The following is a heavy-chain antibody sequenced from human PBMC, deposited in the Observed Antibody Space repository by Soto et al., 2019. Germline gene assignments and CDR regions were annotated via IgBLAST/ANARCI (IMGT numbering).Heavy chain of an antibody. D-gene: IGHD3-9*01. Sequence: SVQVSCKASGYTFPSYDISWVRQAPGQGLEWMGGIIPIFGTANYAQKFQGRVTINADKSTSKAYMELSSLRSEDTGVDYCAIVNFTGYYKKPHAVDIWGQGTMVTVSS. J-gene: IGHJ3*02. CDR2: IIPIFGTA. CDR1: GYTFPSYD. CDR3: AIVNFTGYYKKPHAVDI. V-gene: IGHV1-69*06.